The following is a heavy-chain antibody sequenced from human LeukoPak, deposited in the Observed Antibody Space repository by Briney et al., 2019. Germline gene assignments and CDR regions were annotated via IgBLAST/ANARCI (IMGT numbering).Heavy chain of an antibody. CDR3: ARDRAPKTVTSEVDAFDI. CDR1: GYTFTSYY. D-gene: IGHD4-17*01. CDR2: INPSGGST. J-gene: IGHJ3*02. V-gene: IGHV1-46*01. Sequence: ASVKVSCKASGYTFTSYYMHWVRQAPGQGLEWMGIINPSGGSTSYAQKFQGRVTITRDTSATTAYMELSSLRSEDMAVYYCARDRAPKTVTSEVDAFDIWGQGTMVTVSS.